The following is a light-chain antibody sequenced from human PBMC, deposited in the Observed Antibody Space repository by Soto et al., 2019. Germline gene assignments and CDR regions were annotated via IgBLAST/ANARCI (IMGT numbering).Light chain of an antibody. V-gene: IGLV2-14*01. J-gene: IGLJ1*01. Sequence: QSVLTQPASVSGSPGQSITISCTGTSSGVGGYNYVSWYQQHPGKAPKLMIYDVSNRPSGVSNRFSGSKSGDTASLTISGLQAEDEADYYCSSYSSISAYVFGIGTKVTVL. CDR3: SSYSSISAYV. CDR2: DVS. CDR1: SSGVGGYNY.